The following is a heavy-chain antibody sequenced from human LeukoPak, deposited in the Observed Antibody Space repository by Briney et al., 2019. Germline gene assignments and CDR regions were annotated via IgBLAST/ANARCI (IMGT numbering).Heavy chain of an antibody. V-gene: IGHV3-23*01. CDR1: GFTFSSYA. D-gene: IGHD2-21*01. Sequence: GGSLRLSCAASGFTFSSYAMSWVRQAPGKGLEWVSAISNSGDTPYYADSVKGRFTISRDNSKNTLYLQMNSLRAEDTAVYYCARFPCDSYSFPWCYFDYWGQGTLVTVSS. CDR3: ARFPCDSYSFPWCYFDY. CDR2: ISNSGDTP. J-gene: IGHJ4*02.